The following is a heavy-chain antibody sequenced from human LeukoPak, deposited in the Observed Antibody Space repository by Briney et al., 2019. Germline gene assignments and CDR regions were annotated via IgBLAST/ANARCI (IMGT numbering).Heavy chain of an antibody. J-gene: IGHJ3*02. V-gene: IGHV3-48*03. D-gene: IGHD6-19*01. Sequence: GGSLRLSCAASGFTFSSFEMNWVRQAPGKGLEWVSYISSSAGSIQYADSVKGRFTISRDNAKNSLYLQMITLRAEDTAVYYCARESITVTVGGFDIWGQGTMVTVSS. CDR3: ARESITVTVGGFDI. CDR2: ISSSAGSI. CDR1: GFTFSSFE.